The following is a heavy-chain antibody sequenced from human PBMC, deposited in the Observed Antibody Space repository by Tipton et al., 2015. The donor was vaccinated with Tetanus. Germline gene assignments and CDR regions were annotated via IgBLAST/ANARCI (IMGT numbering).Heavy chain of an antibody. CDR1: GVSFSGYY. D-gene: IGHD2-2*01. Sequence: TLSLTCAVFGVSFSGYYWNWIRQPPGKGPEWIGEINHRGSTNYNPSLKSRVIISIDTSKNQFSLKLTSVTAADTAVYYCARSPTPAARGYNWFVPWGQGTLVTVSS. CDR2: INHRGST. J-gene: IGHJ5*02. V-gene: IGHV4-34*01. CDR3: ARSPTPAARGYNWFVP.